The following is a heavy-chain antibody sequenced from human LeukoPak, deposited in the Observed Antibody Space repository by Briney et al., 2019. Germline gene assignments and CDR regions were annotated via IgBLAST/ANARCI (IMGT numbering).Heavy chain of an antibody. CDR3: ARGPVVVTATQYYYYMDV. Sequence: ASVKVSCKASGYTFTSYYMHWVRQAPGQGLEWMGIINPSGGSTSYAQKFQGRVTMTRDMSTSTVYMELSSLRSEDTAVYYCARGPVVVTATQYYYYMDVWGKGTTVTISS. D-gene: IGHD2-21*02. V-gene: IGHV1-46*01. CDR2: INPSGGST. J-gene: IGHJ6*03. CDR1: GYTFTSYY.